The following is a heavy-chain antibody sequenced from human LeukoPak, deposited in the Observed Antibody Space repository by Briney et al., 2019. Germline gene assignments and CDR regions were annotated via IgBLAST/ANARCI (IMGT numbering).Heavy chain of an antibody. CDR1: GFTFSSYA. V-gene: IGHV3-30*04. J-gene: IGHJ4*02. Sequence: PGRSLRLSCAASGFTFSSYAMHWVRQAPGKGLEWVAVISYDGSNKYYADSVKGRFTISRDNSKNTLYLQMNSLRAEDTAVYYCARDGGNYDFWSGYYSPDYWGQGTLVTVSS. D-gene: IGHD3-3*01. CDR2: ISYDGSNK. CDR3: ARDGGNYDFWSGYYSPDY.